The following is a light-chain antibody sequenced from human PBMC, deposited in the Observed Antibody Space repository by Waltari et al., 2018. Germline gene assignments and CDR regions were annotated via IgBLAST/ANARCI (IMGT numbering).Light chain of an antibody. CDR1: RLDVGPYNL. Sequence: QSALTQPASVSGSPGQSISISCIGTRLDVGPYNLVSWYQHHPGKAPKLIVFEASKRPSGVSNRFSGSKAANTASLIISGLQADDEADYYCCSYAGSGSWVFGGGTKVTVI. CDR3: CSYAGSGSWV. V-gene: IGLV2-23*01. J-gene: IGLJ3*02. CDR2: EAS.